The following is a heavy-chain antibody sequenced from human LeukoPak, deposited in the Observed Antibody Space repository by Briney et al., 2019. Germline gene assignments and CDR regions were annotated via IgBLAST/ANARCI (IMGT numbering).Heavy chain of an antibody. CDR2: IYYSGST. V-gene: IGHV4-31*03. J-gene: IGHJ4*02. D-gene: IGHD3-22*01. Sequence: SETLSLTCTVSGGSISSGGYYRSWIRQHPGKGLEWIGYIYYSGSTYYNPSLKSRVTISVDTSKNQFSLKLSSVTAADTAVYYCARSTYYDSSGYPDYWGQGTLVTVSS. CDR1: GGSISSGGYY. CDR3: ARSTYYDSSGYPDY.